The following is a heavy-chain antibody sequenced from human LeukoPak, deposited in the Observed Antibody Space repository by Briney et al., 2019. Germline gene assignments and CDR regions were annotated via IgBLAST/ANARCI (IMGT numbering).Heavy chain of an antibody. D-gene: IGHD6-13*01. CDR3: ARDHLLKQQLLDY. CDR1: GYTFTSYD. V-gene: IGHV1-18*01. Sequence: GASVKVSCKASGYTFTSYDINWVRQATGQGLERMGWISAYNGNTNYAQKLQGRVTMTTDTSASTAYMDLRSLRSDDTAVYYCARDHLLKQQLLDYWGQGTLVTVSS. J-gene: IGHJ4*02. CDR2: ISAYNGNT.